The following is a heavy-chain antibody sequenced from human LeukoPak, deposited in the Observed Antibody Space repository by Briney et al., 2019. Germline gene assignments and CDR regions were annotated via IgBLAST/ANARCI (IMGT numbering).Heavy chain of an antibody. J-gene: IGHJ4*02. V-gene: IGHV3-7*01. CDR2: IKQDGSEK. Sequence: GGSLRLSCAASGFTFSSYWMSWVRQAPGKGLEWVANIKQDGSEKYYVDSVKGRFTISRDNAKNSLYLQMNSLRAEDTAVYCCARGDYYGSGSYYDYGGQGTLVTVSS. CDR1: GFTFSSYW. CDR3: ARGDYYGSGSYYDY. D-gene: IGHD3-10*01.